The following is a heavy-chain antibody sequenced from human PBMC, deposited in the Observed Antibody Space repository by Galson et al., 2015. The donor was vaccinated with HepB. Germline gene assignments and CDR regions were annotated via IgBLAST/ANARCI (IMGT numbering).Heavy chain of an antibody. CDR3: ARTRASGDFDH. D-gene: IGHD2-15*01. CDR2: IYYSGST. Sequence: LTCTVSGGSISDYYWSWIRQPPGKGLEWIGYIYYSGSTNYNPSLKSRVTILVDMSKNQFSLKLSSATAADTAVYFCARTRASGDFDHWGQGTLVTVSS. V-gene: IGHV4-59*01. J-gene: IGHJ4*02. CDR1: GGSISDYY.